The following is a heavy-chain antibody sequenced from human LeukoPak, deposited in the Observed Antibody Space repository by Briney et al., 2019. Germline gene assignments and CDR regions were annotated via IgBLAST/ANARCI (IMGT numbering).Heavy chain of an antibody. CDR1: GGSISSYY. Sequence: SETLSPTCTVSGGSISSYYWSWIRQPPGKGLEWIGYIYYSGSTNCNPSLKSRVTISVDTSKNQFSLKLSSVSAADTAVYYCARFKQLVVFDYWGQGTLVTVSS. J-gene: IGHJ4*02. V-gene: IGHV4-59*01. D-gene: IGHD6-13*01. CDR3: ARFKQLVVFDY. CDR2: IYYSGST.